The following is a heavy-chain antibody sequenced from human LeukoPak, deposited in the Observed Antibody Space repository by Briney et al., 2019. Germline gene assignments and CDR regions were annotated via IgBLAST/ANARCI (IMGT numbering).Heavy chain of an antibody. V-gene: IGHV4-59*01. CDR2: VSYSGSP. D-gene: IGHD3-22*01. CDR3: ARATSGYYIDF. J-gene: IGHJ4*02. CDR1: GGSICSYY. Sequence: SGTLSLTCTVSGGSICSYYGNSIRQPPGQGLEWIGYVSYSGSPNYHPSLKGRVTMSVDKSKHQFSLKLSSVTSADTAVYFCARATSGYYIDFWDQRTLVTAS.